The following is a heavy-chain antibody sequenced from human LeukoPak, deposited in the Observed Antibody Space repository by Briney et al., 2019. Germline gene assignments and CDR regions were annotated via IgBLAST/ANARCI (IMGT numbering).Heavy chain of an antibody. CDR1: GGSFSGYY. J-gene: IGHJ4*02. CDR3: ARWAGGDGYNVHFDY. CDR2: INHSGST. Sequence: SETLSLTCAVYGGSFSGYYWSWIRQPPGKGLEWIGEINHSGSTNYNPSLKSRVTISVDTSKNQFSLKLSSVTAADTAVYYCARWAGGDGYNVHFDYWGQGTLVTVSS. D-gene: IGHD5-24*01. V-gene: IGHV4-34*01.